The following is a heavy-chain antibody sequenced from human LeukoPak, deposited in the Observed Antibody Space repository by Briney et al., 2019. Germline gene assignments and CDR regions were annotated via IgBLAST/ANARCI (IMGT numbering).Heavy chain of an antibody. CDR1: GFTFSNAW. D-gene: IGHD3-22*01. V-gene: IGHV3-15*07. Sequence: GGSLRLSCATSGFTFSNAWMNWVSQAPGKGLEWVGRIRSNSDGGTIDYAAPVKGRFTLSRDDSKTTLYLQMNSLQTEDTAVYYCATDFYDSTWGQGTLVTVSS. CDR2: IRSNSDGGTI. J-gene: IGHJ5*02. CDR3: ATDFYDST.